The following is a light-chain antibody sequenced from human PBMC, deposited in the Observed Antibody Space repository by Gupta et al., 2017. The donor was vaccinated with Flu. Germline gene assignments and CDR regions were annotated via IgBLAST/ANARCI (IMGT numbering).Light chain of an antibody. CDR2: EVT. CDR3: CAAARGNTYV. Sequence: SALTQPASVSGSPGPSITISCSGTISDVGSSNFVSWYQQHPGKVPKLMIYEVTKRPSGVSFRFSASKSGNTASLTITGLQTEDEADYYCCAAARGNTYVFGTGTKVTVL. CDR1: ISDVGSSNF. V-gene: IGLV2-23*02. J-gene: IGLJ1*01.